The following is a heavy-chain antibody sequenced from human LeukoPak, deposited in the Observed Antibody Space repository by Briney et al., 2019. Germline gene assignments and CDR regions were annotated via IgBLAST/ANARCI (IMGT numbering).Heavy chain of an antibody. CDR1: GYTFTGYY. D-gene: IGHD3-9*01. CDR3: ARWGGDILTGYSPFDY. V-gene: IGHV1-2*02. Sequence: ASVKVSCKASGYTFTGYYMHWVRQAPGQGLEWMGWINPNSGGTNYAQKFQGRVTMTRDTSINTAYMELSRLRSDDTAVYYCARWGGDILTGYSPFDYWGQGTLVTVSS. J-gene: IGHJ4*02. CDR2: INPNSGGT.